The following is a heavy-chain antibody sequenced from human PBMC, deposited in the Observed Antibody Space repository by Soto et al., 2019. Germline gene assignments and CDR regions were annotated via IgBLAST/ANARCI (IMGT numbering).Heavy chain of an antibody. CDR1: GFTFSSYS. Sequence: GGSLRLSCAASGFTFSSYSMNWVRQAPGKGLEWVSSISSSSSYIYYADSVKGRFTISRDNAKNSLYLQMNSLRAEDTAVYYCAGRIAAAGEATYNWFDPWGQGTLVTVSS. CDR3: AGRIAAAGEATYNWFDP. J-gene: IGHJ5*02. CDR2: ISSSSSYI. D-gene: IGHD6-13*01. V-gene: IGHV3-21*01.